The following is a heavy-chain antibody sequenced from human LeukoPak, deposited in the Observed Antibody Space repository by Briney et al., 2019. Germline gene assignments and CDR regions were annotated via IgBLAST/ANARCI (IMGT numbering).Heavy chain of an antibody. CDR1: GFTVRTSY. D-gene: IGHD6-19*01. CDR3: ARDGSSGWHSEN. V-gene: IGHV3-66*01. J-gene: IGHJ4*02. Sequence: GGSLRLSCEASGFTVRTSYMSWVRQAPGKGLEWVSVIYSAGSTSYADSVKGRFTISRDNSKNILYLQMTSLRVEDTAVYYCARDGSSGWHSENWGQGTLVTVSS. CDR2: IYSAGST.